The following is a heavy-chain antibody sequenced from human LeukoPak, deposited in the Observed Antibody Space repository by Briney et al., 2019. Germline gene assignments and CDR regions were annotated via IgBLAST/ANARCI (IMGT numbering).Heavy chain of an antibody. V-gene: IGHV4-34*01. CDR2: INHSGST. CDR1: GASFSGYY. CDR3: ARRAGFAGNYYYYMDV. D-gene: IGHD3-16*01. J-gene: IGHJ6*03. Sequence: SETLSLTCAVYGASFSGYYWSWIRQPPGKGLEWIGEINHSGSTIYNPSLKSRVTISVDTSKNQFSLKLSSVTAADTAVYYCARRAGFAGNYYYYMDVWGKGTTVTVSS.